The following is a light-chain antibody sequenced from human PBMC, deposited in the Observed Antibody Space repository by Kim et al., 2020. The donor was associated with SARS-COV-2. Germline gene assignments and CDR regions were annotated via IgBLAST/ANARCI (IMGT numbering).Light chain of an antibody. CDR1: QSVSSY. CDR2: DAS. Sequence: LSPGKRATRSCRASQSVSSYLAWYQQKPGQAPRLLIYDASNRATGITARFSGSGSGTDFTLTISSLEPEDFAVYYCQQRSNWPLYTFGQGTKLEI. V-gene: IGKV3-11*01. CDR3: QQRSNWPLYT. J-gene: IGKJ2*01.